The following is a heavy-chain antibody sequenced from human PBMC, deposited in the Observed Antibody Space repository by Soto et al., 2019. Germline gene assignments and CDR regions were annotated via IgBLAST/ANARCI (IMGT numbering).Heavy chain of an antibody. CDR2: IRPSGGRT. Sequence: QVHLVQSGAEVKKPGASVKVSCKASGYTFTNYYIHWVRQAPGQGLEWLGIIRPSGGRTEYAQRLQGRVTMTRDTATITVYMGLTSLTSEDTAVYYCAREPNESYYFDYWGQGTLVTVSS. CDR1: GYTFTNYY. J-gene: IGHJ4*02. V-gene: IGHV1-46*04. CDR3: AREPNESYYFDY. D-gene: IGHD5-18*01.